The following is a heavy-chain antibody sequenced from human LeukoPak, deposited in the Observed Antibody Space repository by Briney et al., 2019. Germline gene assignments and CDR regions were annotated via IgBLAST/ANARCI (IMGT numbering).Heavy chain of an antibody. D-gene: IGHD4-23*01. CDR1: GYTFTGYY. V-gene: IGHV1-2*04. CDR2: INPNSGGT. CDR3: ARDGPNDYGGPYYYYGMDV. Sequence: ASVKVSCKASGYTFTGYYMHWVRQAPGQGLEWMGWINPNSGGTNYAQKFQGWVTMTRDTSISTAYMELSRLRSDDTAVYYCARDGPNDYGGPYYYYGMDVWGQGTTVTVSS. J-gene: IGHJ6*02.